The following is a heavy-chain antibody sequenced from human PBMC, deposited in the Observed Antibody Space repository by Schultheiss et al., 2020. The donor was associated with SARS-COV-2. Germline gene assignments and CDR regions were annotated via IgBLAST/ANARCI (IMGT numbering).Heavy chain of an antibody. Sequence: SETLSLTCTVSGGSISSGGYYWSWIRQPPGKGLEWIGYIYYSGSTNYNPSLKSRVTISVDTSKNQFSLKLSSVTAADTAVYCCARGQEQWLVHYNWFDPWGQGTLVTVSS. V-gene: IGHV4-61*08. CDR3: ARGQEQWLVHYNWFDP. CDR2: IYYSGST. J-gene: IGHJ5*02. CDR1: GGSISSGGYY. D-gene: IGHD6-19*01.